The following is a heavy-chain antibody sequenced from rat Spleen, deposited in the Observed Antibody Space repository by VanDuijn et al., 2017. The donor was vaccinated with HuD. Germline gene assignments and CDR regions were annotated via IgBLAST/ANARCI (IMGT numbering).Heavy chain of an antibody. CDR3: ATHGTMAARSGYYFDY. J-gene: IGHJ2*01. CDR2: INSPGSA. CDR1: GYSITSSYR. Sequence: EVQLQESGPGLVKPSQSLSLTCSVTGYSITSSYRWNWIRKFPGNKLEWMGQINSPGSASYNPRLKSQISITRDPSKNRFILHLTSVTAEDTATYYCATHGTMAARSGYYFDYWGQGVMVTVSS. V-gene: IGHV3-3*01. D-gene: IGHD1-2*01.